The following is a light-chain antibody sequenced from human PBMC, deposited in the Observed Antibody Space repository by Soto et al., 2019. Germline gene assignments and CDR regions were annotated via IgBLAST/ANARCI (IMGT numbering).Light chain of an antibody. J-gene: IGLJ1*01. CDR2: GNS. CDR1: GSNIGAGYD. V-gene: IGLV1-40*01. Sequence: QSALTQPPSVSGAPGQRVTISCTGSGSNIGAGYDVHWYQQLPGTAPKLLIYGNSNRPSGVPDRFSGSKSGTSASLAITGLQAEDEADYYCQSYDSSLSGSQVFGTGTKVT. CDR3: QSYDSSLSGSQV.